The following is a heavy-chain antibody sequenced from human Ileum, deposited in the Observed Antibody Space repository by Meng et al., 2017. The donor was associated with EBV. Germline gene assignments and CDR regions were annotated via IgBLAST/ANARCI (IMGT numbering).Heavy chain of an antibody. D-gene: IGHD2-8*02. Sequence: QGQLQVPGPGLGKPSETLPLSCSVSGASVSSGGYHWSWIRQPTGKGLEWIGCMYDSDSGKAKYNPSLNSRVIISLDTSKNHFVLKLTSVTAADTAVYYCAYYTAGRGGVGSWGQGTLVTVSS. J-gene: IGHJ4*02. CDR2: MYDSDSGKA. V-gene: IGHV4-61*03. CDR3: AYYTAGRGGVGS. CDR1: GASVSSGGYH.